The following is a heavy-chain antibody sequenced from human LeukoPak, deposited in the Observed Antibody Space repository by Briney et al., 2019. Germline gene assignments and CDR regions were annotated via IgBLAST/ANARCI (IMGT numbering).Heavy chain of an antibody. Sequence: GGSLRLSCAASGFTFSTYAMSWVRQAPRRGLEWVSSIIDSGGATYYADSVKGRFTISRDNSKNTLYLQMNSLRAEDTAVYYCARLAIAAAGKPFDFWGQGTLVTVSS. D-gene: IGHD6-13*01. CDR1: GFTFSTYA. V-gene: IGHV3-23*01. CDR2: IIDSGGAT. J-gene: IGHJ4*02. CDR3: ARLAIAAAGKPFDF.